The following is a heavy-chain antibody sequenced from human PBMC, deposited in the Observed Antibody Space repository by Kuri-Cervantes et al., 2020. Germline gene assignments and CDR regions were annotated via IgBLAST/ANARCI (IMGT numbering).Heavy chain of an antibody. D-gene: IGHD6-19*01. CDR2: ISSSGNSI. CDR3: AKDLLGAGTDY. J-gene: IGHJ4*02. CDR1: GFTFSGYS. V-gene: IGHV3-48*01. Sequence: GESLKISCAASGFTFSGYSMIWVRQAPGKGLEWVSYISSSGNSIYYADSVKGRFTISRDNAKNSLYLLMNSLRAEDTAVYYCAKDLLGAGTDYWGQGTLVTVSS.